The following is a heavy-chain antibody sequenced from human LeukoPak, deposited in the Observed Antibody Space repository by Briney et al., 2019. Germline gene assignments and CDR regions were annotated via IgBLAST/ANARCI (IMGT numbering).Heavy chain of an antibody. Sequence: GGSVRLSCSVSGFIIRDFSMSWVRQAPGKGLEWVAKMNEYGSEIFYVDSVKGRFTISRDNGKNSLYLQMNRLRAEDTAVYYCARPRGCGSSRCNNFDYWGQGTLVTVSS. V-gene: IGHV3-7*01. CDR2: MNEYGSEI. J-gene: IGHJ4*02. CDR3: ARPRGCGSSRCNNFDY. CDR1: GFIIRDFS. D-gene: IGHD2-2*01.